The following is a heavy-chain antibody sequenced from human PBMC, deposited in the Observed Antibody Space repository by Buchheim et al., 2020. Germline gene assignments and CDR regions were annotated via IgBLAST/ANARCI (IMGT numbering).Heavy chain of an antibody. V-gene: IGHV3-33*01. D-gene: IGHD3-3*01. CDR2: IWYDGSNK. J-gene: IGHJ6*02. Sequence: QVQLVESGGGVVQPGRSLRLSCAASGFTFSSYGMHWVRQAPGKGLEWVAVIWYDGSNKYYADSVKGRFTIPRDNSKNTLYLQMNSLRAEDTAVYYCARDNGLEWLIYGMDVWGQGTT. CDR1: GFTFSSYG. CDR3: ARDNGLEWLIYGMDV.